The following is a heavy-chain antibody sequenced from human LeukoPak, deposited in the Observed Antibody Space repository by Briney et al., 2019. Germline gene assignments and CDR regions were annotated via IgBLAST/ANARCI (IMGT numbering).Heavy chain of an antibody. CDR2: ISYDGSNK. CDR3: ARGPYYYDSSGYLDY. V-gene: IGHV3-30-3*01. D-gene: IGHD3-22*01. Sequence: GGSLRLSCAASGFTFSSYAMHWVRQAPGKGLEWVAVISYDGSNKYYADSVKGRFTISRDNSKNTLYLQMNSLRAEDAAVYYCARGPYYYDSSGYLDYWGQGTLVTVSS. CDR1: GFTFSSYA. J-gene: IGHJ4*02.